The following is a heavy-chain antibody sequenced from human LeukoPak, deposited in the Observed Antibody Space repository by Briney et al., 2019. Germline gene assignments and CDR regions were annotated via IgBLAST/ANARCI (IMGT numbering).Heavy chain of an antibody. J-gene: IGHJ4*02. CDR2: IWFDGSNN. CDR3: ARTSYDSTWAMDFFDF. Sequence: GGSLRLSCAASGFSFSNYGMHWVRQAPGKGLEWVALIWFDGSNNYYADSVKGRFTISRDNSKNTLYLQMNSLRAEDTAVYYCARTSYDSTWAMDFFDFWGQGSLVTVSS. D-gene: IGHD3-22*01. V-gene: IGHV3-33*01. CDR1: GFSFSNYG.